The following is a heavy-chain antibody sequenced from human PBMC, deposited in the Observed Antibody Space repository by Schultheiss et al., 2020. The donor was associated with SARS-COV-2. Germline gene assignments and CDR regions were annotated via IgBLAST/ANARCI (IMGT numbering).Heavy chain of an antibody. J-gene: IGHJ6*02. CDR3: ARAPGYSSSWWSMDV. V-gene: IGHV3-23*01. CDR2: ISGSGGST. D-gene: IGHD6-13*01. CDR1: GFTFSSYA. Sequence: GGSLRLSCAASGFTFSSYAMSWVRQAPGKGLEWVSAISGSGGSTYYADSVKGRFTISRDNAKNSLYLQMNSLRAEDTALYYCARAPGYSSSWWSMDVWGQGTTVTVSS.